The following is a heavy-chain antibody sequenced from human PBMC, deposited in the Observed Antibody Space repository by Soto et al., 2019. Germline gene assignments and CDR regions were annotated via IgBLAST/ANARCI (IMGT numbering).Heavy chain of an antibody. CDR2: ARNDPRARTT. D-gene: IGHD6-13*01. J-gene: IGHJ4*02. V-gene: IGHV3-72*01. Sequence: EMQLVESGGGLGEPGGSMRLSCAASGFTFSDYHMEWVRQAPGKGLEGIGRARNDPRARTTQHAASVRGRFITSRDDSENSLYLQMNSLKTEDTAVYYCVGSLQYWGQGTLVTVSS. CDR1: GFTFSDYH. CDR3: VGSLQY.